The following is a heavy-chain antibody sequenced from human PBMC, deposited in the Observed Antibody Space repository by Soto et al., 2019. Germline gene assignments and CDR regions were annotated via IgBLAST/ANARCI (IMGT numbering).Heavy chain of an antibody. Sequence: GGSLRLSCAASGFTFSSYGMHWVRQAPGKGLEWVAVISYDGSNKYYADSVKGRFTISRDNSKNTLYLQMNSLRAEDTAVYYCAKEGIAAAGTHHYYGMDVWGQGTTVTVSS. CDR2: ISYDGSNK. CDR1: GFTFSSYG. CDR3: AKEGIAAAGTHHYYGMDV. V-gene: IGHV3-30*18. J-gene: IGHJ6*02. D-gene: IGHD6-13*01.